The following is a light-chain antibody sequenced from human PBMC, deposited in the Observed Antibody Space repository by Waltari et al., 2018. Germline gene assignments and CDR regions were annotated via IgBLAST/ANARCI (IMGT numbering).Light chain of an antibody. Sequence: DIQLTQSPSSLSASAGDRVTITCRASQSISRYLNWYQQEPGKAPKVLIYSASSLQTGVPSRFSGSGSGTDFTLTISSLQPEDFATYYCQQSYRAPITFGQGTRLDIK. CDR2: SAS. CDR1: QSISRY. V-gene: IGKV1-39*01. CDR3: QQSYRAPIT. J-gene: IGKJ5*01.